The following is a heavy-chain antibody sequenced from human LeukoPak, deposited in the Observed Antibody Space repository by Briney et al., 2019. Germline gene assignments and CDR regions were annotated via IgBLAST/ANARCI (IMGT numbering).Heavy chain of an antibody. CDR1: RFTFSYYA. J-gene: IGHJ4*02. CDR3: AKDFRIGYSAHFDY. CDR2: ISGSGGST. V-gene: IGHV3-23*01. D-gene: IGHD2-21*01. Sequence: PGGSLRLSCAASRFTFSYYAMSWVRQAPGKGLEWVSGISGSGGSTYYADSVKGRFTISRDNSKNTLYLQMDSLRGEDTAVYYCAKDFRIGYSAHFDYWGQGALVTVSS.